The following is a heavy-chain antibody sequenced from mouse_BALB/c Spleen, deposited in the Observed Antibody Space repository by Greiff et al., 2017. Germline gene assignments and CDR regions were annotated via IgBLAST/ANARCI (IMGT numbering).Heavy chain of an antibody. Sequence: EVKVVESGGGLVQPKGSLKLSCAASGFTFNTYAMNWVRQAPGKGLEWVARIRSKSNNYATYYADSVKDRFTISTDDSQSMLYLQMNNLKTEDTAMYYCVRGGYGRGYFDVWGEGTTVTVSS. J-gene: IGHJ1*01. CDR2: IRSKSNNYAT. D-gene: IGHD1-1*01. V-gene: IGHV10-1*02. CDR3: VRGGYGRGYFDV. CDR1: GFTFNTYA.